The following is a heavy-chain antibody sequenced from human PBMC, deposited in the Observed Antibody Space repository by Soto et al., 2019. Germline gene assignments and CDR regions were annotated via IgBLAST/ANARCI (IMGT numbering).Heavy chain of an antibody. CDR2: IIPIFGTA. Sequence: QVQLVQSGAEVKKPGSSVKVSCKASGGTFSSYAISWVRQAPGQGLEWMGGIIPIFGTANYAQKFQGRVTITADESTSTAYMELSSLRSEDTAVYYCARFYDFGSGINTDYYGMDVWGQGTTVTVSS. CDR3: ARFYDFGSGINTDYYGMDV. J-gene: IGHJ6*02. V-gene: IGHV1-69*12. CDR1: GGTFSSYA. D-gene: IGHD3-3*01.